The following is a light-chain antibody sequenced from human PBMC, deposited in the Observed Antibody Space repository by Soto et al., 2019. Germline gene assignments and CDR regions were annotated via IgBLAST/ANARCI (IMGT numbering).Light chain of an antibody. J-gene: IGKJ2*01. CDR1: QSVSTSY. Sequence: EIVLTQSPGTLSLSPGDRATLSCRASQSVSTSYFAWYQHKPGQAPRLLIYATSTRATGIPDRFSGSGSGTDSTLTISRLEAEDFAVYYCHQYVGSPPYTFGQGTKVDIK. CDR2: ATS. CDR3: HQYVGSPPYT. V-gene: IGKV3-20*01.